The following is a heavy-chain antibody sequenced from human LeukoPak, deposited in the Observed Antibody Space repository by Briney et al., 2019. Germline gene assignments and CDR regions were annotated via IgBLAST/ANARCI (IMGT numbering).Heavy chain of an antibody. CDR3: AIWPYCSGASCSRDY. J-gene: IGHJ4*02. V-gene: IGHV4-59*01. Sequence: PSETLSLTCTVAGGSISSYYWSWIRQPPGKGLEWIGYIYYSGSTYYNPSLKSRVTISVDTSKNQFSLKLNSVTAADTAVYFCAIWPYCSGASCSRDYWGQGTLVTVSS. CDR2: IYYSGST. CDR1: GGSISSYY. D-gene: IGHD2-15*01.